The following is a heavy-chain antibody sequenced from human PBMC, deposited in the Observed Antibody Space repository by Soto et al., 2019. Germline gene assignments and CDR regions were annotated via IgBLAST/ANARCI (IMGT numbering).Heavy chain of an antibody. CDR2: IKSKTDGGTT. Sequence: EVQLVESGGGLVKPGGSLRLSCAASGFTFSNAWMSWVRQAPGKGLEWVGRIKSKTDGGTTDYAAPVKGRFTISREDSKNTLYLQMNSLKTEDTAVYYCTTDPNYYGSSGYSYNWFDPWGQGTLVTVSS. CDR3: TTDPNYYGSSGYSYNWFDP. CDR1: GFTFSNAW. D-gene: IGHD3-22*01. V-gene: IGHV3-15*01. J-gene: IGHJ5*02.